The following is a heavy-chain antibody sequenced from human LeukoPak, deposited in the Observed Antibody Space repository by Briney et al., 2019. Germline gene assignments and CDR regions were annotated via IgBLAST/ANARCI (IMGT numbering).Heavy chain of an antibody. CDR2: FDPEDGET. CDR1: GYTLTELS. Sequence: GASVKVSCKVSGYTLTELSMHWVRQAPGKGLEWMGGFDPEDGETIYAQKFQGRVTMTEDTSTDTAYMELSSLRSEDTAVYYCATLPYGDYPSLFDYWGQGTLVTVSS. V-gene: IGHV1-24*01. D-gene: IGHD4-17*01. CDR3: ATLPYGDYPSLFDY. J-gene: IGHJ4*02.